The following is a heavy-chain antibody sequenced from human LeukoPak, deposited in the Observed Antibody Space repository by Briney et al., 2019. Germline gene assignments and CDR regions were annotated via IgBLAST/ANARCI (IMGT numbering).Heavy chain of an antibody. J-gene: IGHJ5*02. CDR2: IYYTGST. CDR1: SGSIGSYY. Sequence: PSETLSLTCTVSSGSIGSYYWSWIRQPPGKGLEWIGYIYYTGSTDYNPSLKSRVTILVDRSKNQFSLKLSSLTAADTAVYYGARGNAKLIAARAWFDPWGQGTLVTVSS. V-gene: IGHV4-59*01. D-gene: IGHD6-6*01. CDR3: ARGNAKLIAARAWFDP.